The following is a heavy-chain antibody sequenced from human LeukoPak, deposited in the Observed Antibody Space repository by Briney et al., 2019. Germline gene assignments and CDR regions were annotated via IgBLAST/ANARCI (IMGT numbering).Heavy chain of an antibody. J-gene: IGHJ3*02. CDR2: IYYSGST. CDR3: ARDGVAVAGYDAFDI. CDR1: GGSISSYY. Sequence: PSETLSLTCTVSGGSISSYYWSWIRQPPGKGLEWIGYIYYSGSTNYNPSLKSGVTISVDTSKNQFSLKLSSVTAADTAVYYCARDGVAVAGYDAFDIWGQGTMVTVSS. D-gene: IGHD6-19*01. V-gene: IGHV4-59*12.